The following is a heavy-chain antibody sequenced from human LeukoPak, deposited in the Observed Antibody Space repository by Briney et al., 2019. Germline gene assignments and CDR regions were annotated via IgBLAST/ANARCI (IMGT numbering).Heavy chain of an antibody. CDR2: INHSGGT. J-gene: IGHJ4*02. Sequence: SETLSLTCAVYGGSFSGYSWNWIRQPPVKGLEWVGEINHSGGTNYNPSLKSRVTISVDTSKKQFSLKLSSVTAADTAVYYCARGVDYYGVWGQGTLVTVSS. CDR3: ARGVDYYGV. V-gene: IGHV4-34*01. D-gene: IGHD3-10*01. CDR1: GGSFSGYS.